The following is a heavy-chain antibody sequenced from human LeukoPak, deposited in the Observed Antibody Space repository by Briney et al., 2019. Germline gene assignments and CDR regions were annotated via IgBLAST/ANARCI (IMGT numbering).Heavy chain of an antibody. J-gene: IGHJ3*02. CDR3: ARGMIVVIDDAFDI. Sequence: PSETLSLTCTVSDGSISSGGYYWSWIRQHPGKGLEWIGYTYYSGSTYYNPSLKSRVTISVDTSKNQFSLKLSSVTAADTAVYYCARGMIVVIDDAFDIWGQGTMVTVSS. V-gene: IGHV4-31*03. CDR2: TYYSGST. CDR1: DGSISSGGYY. D-gene: IGHD3-22*01.